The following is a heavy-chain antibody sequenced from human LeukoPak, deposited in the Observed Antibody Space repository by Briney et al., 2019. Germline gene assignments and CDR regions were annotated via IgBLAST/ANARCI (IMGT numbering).Heavy chain of an antibody. CDR2: ISNSDNST. Sequence: GSLRLSCAASGFTFSSYWMSWVRQAPGKGLEWVSTISNSDNSTYYADSVKGRFTFSRDNSKNTLYLQMNSLRAEDTAIYYCAKGLGVVIDFLVFDNWGQGTLVTVSS. V-gene: IGHV3-23*01. D-gene: IGHD3-3*01. J-gene: IGHJ4*02. CDR1: GFTFSSYW. CDR3: AKGLGVVIDFLVFDN.